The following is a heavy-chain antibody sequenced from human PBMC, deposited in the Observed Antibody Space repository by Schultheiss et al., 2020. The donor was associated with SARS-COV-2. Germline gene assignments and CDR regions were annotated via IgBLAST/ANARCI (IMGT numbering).Heavy chain of an antibody. CDR3: ARGRACSSTSCRNRPRFDP. J-gene: IGHJ5*02. Sequence: SETLSLTCAVYGGSFSGYYWSWIRQPPGKGLEWIGYIYYSGSTNYNPSLKSRVTISVDTSKNQFSLKLSSVTAADTAVYYCARGRACSSTSCRNRPRFDPWGQGTLVTVSS. D-gene: IGHD2-2*01. V-gene: IGHV4-59*01. CDR2: IYYSGST. CDR1: GGSFSGYY.